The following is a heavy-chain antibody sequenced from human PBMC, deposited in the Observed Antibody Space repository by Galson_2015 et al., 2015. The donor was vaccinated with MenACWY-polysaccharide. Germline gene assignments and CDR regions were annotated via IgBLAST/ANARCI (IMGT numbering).Heavy chain of an antibody. CDR3: TRIIARNPTFVDS. CDR1: GYKFSSYD. J-gene: IGHJ4*02. CDR2: MNPNSGNT. D-gene: IGHD2-21*01. Sequence: SVKVSCKASGYKFSSYDINWVRQAGGQGLEWMGWMNPNSGNTGYAQRFQGRVAMTRDTATSTAYMELRMLRYDDTAVYYCTRIIARNPTFVDSWGQGTLVSVS. V-gene: IGHV1-8*01.